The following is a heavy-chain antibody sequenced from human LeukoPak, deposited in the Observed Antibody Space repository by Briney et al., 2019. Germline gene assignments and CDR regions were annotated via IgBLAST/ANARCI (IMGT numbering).Heavy chain of an antibody. D-gene: IGHD6-13*01. CDR1: GFTFSSYG. J-gene: IGHJ4*02. V-gene: IGHV3-30*02. CDR3: AKEGSSSWRTHFDY. CDR2: IWYGGSNK. Sequence: GGSLRLSCAVSGFTFSSYGMHWVRQAPGKGLEWVAVIWYGGSNKYYADSVKGRFTISRDNSKNTLYLQMNSLRAEDTAVYYCAKEGSSSWRTHFDYWGQGTLVTVSS.